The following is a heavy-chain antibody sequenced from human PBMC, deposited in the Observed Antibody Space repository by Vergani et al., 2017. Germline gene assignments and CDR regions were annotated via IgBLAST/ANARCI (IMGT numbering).Heavy chain of an antibody. CDR1: GFSFSSFG. J-gene: IGHJ4*02. CDR2: ISSSSSYI. CDR3: ARDTFGGVIDTPDY. D-gene: IGHD3-16*02. Sequence: VQLVESGGGVVQPGRSLRLSCAASGFSFSSFGFHWVRQAPGKGLEWVSSISSSSSYIYYADSVKGRFTISRDNAKNSLYLQMNSLRAEDTAVYYCARDTFGGVIDTPDYWGQGTLVTVSS. V-gene: IGHV3-21*01.